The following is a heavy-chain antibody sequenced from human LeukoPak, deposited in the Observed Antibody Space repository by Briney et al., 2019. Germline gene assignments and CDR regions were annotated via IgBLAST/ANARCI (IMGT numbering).Heavy chain of an antibody. D-gene: IGHD1-26*01. CDR2: IKQDGGEK. CDR1: GLAFSSYW. J-gene: IGHJ4*02. V-gene: IGHV3-7*01. Sequence: GGSLRLSCVASGLAFSSYWMSWFRQAPGKGLEWVANIKQDGGEKYYVDSVKGRFTISRDNAKNSLFLQMNSLRVEDTAVYYCARLGGSYYTYWGQGTLVTVSS. CDR3: ARLGGSYYTY.